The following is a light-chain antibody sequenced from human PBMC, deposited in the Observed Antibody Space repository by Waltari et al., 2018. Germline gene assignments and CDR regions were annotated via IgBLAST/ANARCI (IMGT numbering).Light chain of an antibody. CDR1: SRDVGGYNY. Sequence: QSALTQPASVSGSPGQSITISCHGTSRDVGGYNYASWYQQHQGKAPKLMIYDVTNRASGVSSRFTGSKSGNTASLTISGLQTDDEADYYCSSYRKSSTAGGVFGTGTKVTVL. J-gene: IGLJ1*01. CDR2: DVT. CDR3: SSYRKSSTAGGV. V-gene: IGLV2-14*03.